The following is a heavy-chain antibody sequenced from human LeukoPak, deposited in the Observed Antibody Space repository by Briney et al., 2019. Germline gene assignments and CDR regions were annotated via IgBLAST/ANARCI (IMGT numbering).Heavy chain of an antibody. V-gene: IGHV3-53*01. J-gene: IGHJ4*02. CDR2: IYSGGGT. D-gene: IGHD1-26*01. Sequence: GGSLRLSCAASGFIVSSNHMSWVRQAPGKGLEWVSVIYSGGGTYYADSVKGRFTISRDKSKNTLYLQMNSLRAEDTAVYYCAKDHSGSPPNSFDYWGQGTLVTVSS. CDR3: AKDHSGSPPNSFDY. CDR1: GFIVSSNH.